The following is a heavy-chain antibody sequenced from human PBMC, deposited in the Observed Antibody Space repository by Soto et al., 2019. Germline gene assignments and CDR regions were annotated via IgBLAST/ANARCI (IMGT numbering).Heavy chain of an antibody. CDR1: GFTFSDYY. V-gene: IGHV3-11*01. Sequence: GGSLRLSCAASGFTFSDYYMSWIRQAPGKGLEWVSYISSSGSTIYYADSVKGRFTISRDNAKNSLYLQMNSLRAEDTAVYYCARVEDIVVVVAAVDYWGQGTLVTVSS. D-gene: IGHD2-15*01. J-gene: IGHJ4*02. CDR3: ARVEDIVVVVAAVDY. CDR2: ISSSGSTI.